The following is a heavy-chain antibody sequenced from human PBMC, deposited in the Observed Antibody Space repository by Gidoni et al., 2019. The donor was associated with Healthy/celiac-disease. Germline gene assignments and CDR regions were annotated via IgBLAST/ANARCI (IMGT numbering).Heavy chain of an antibody. D-gene: IGHD2-21*02. CDR3: ARHGPCGGDCYFDY. V-gene: IGHV4-39*01. Sequence: LQLPESGPGLVKPSETLSLTCTVSGGSLSSSSYYWGWLRQPPGKGLEWIGSIYYSGSTDYNPSLKSRVTISVDTSKIQFARKLSSVTAADTAVYYCARHGPCGGDCYFDYWGQGTLVTVSS. J-gene: IGHJ4*02. CDR1: GGSLSSSSYY. CDR2: IYYSGST.